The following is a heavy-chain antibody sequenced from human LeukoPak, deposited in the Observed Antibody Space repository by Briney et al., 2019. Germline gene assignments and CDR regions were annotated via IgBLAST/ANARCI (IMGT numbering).Heavy chain of an antibody. Sequence: ASVEVSCKASGYTFTSYYMHWVRQAPGQGLEWMGIINPSDGSTSYAQKFQGRVTMTRDTSTSTVYMELSSLRSEDTAVYYCARGGVLRYFDWYMGFDPWGQGTLVTVSS. D-gene: IGHD3-9*01. CDR2: INPSDGST. CDR3: ARGGVLRYFDWYMGFDP. J-gene: IGHJ5*02. V-gene: IGHV1-46*01. CDR1: GYTFTSYY.